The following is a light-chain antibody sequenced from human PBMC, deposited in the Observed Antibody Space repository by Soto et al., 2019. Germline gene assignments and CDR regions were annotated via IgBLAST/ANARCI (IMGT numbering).Light chain of an antibody. CDR1: QSVSYH. V-gene: IGKV3-15*01. J-gene: IGKJ4*01. CDR3: QQYNSWLT. CDR2: DAS. Sequence: IVMTQTPATLSVSPGGRLTLSCRASQSVSYHVAWYQQKPGQTPRLVIYDASTRASGIPARFSGTRSGTEFSLTVSSLQSEDFGIYYCQQYNSWLTFGGGTRVDIK.